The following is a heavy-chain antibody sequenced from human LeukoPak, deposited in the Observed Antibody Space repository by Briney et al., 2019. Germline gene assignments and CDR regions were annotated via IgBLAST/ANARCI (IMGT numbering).Heavy chain of an antibody. D-gene: IGHD3-22*01. CDR3: ASYRRTDSSGYSAFDI. Sequence: SVKVSFKASGCTFSSYPISWVRQAHGQGLEWMGGIIPIYGTANYAQKFQGRVTITTDESTSTAYMELSSLRSEDTAVYYCASYRRTDSSGYSAFDIWGQGTMVTVSS. J-gene: IGHJ3*02. V-gene: IGHV1-69*05. CDR2: IIPIYGTA. CDR1: GCTFSSYP.